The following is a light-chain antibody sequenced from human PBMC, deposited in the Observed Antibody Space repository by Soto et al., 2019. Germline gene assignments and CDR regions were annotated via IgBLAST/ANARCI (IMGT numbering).Light chain of an antibody. J-gene: IGLJ1*01. CDR3: SSYTSSRTRV. Sequence: QSALTQPASVSGSPGQSITISCTGTSSDVGGYNYVSWYQQHPGKAPKLMICDVSNRPSGVSNRFSGSKSGNTASLTISGLQAEDEADYYCSSYTSSRTRVFGTGTKVTVL. V-gene: IGLV2-14*01. CDR2: DVS. CDR1: SSDVGGYNY.